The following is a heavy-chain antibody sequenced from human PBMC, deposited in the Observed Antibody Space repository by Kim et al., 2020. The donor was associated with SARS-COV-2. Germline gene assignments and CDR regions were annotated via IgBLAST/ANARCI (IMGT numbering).Heavy chain of an antibody. CDR1: GGSISSSSYY. Sequence: SETLSLTCTVSGGSISSSSYYWGWIRQPPGKGLEWIGSIYYSGSTYYNPSLKSRVTISVDTSKNQFSLKLSSVTAAATAVYYCARHGTITMIVVVIPGYFDYWGQGTLVTVSS. D-gene: IGHD3-22*01. CDR2: IYYSGST. J-gene: IGHJ4*02. V-gene: IGHV4-39*01. CDR3: ARHGTITMIVVVIPGYFDY.